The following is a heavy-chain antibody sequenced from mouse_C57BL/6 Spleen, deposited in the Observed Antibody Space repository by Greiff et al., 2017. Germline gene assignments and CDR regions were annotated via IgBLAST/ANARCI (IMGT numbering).Heavy chain of an antibody. D-gene: IGHD2-4*01. J-gene: IGHJ3*01. CDR1: GYTFTSYW. CDR2: IDPSDSYT. Sequence: VQLQQPGAELVMPGASVKLSCKASGYTFTSYWMHWVKQRPGQGLEWIGEIDPSDSYTNYNQKFKGKSTLTVDKSSSTAYMQLSSLTSEDSAVYYCARSSYDYDGGAWFAYWGQGTLVTVSA. V-gene: IGHV1-69*01. CDR3: ARSSYDYDGGAWFAY.